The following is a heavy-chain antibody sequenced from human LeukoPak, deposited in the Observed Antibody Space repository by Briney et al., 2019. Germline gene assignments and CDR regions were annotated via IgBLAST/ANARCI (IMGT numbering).Heavy chain of an antibody. CDR2: FDPEDGET. CDR3: ARANTAMALAFDY. V-gene: IGHV1-24*01. D-gene: IGHD5-18*01. J-gene: IGHJ4*02. Sequence: ASGKVSCRVSGYTLTELSMHWVRQAPGKGLEWRGGFDPEDGETIYAQKFQGRVTMTEDTSTDTAYMELSSLRSEDTAVYFCARANTAMALAFDYWGQGTLVTVSS. CDR1: GYTLTELS.